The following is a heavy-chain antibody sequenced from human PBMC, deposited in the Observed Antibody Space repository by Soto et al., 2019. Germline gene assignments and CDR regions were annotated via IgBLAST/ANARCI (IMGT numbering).Heavy chain of an antibody. J-gene: IGHJ1*01. CDR1: GYTFTGFH. Sequence: ASVMVSCKASGYTFTGFHVFWVRQAPGQGLEWLGWINPYNGDTSYAPKFQGRITLTRDTSVSTAYMDLTRLTSADTAVYYCATRLPSGFWGQGSQVTVSS. CDR3: ATRLPSGF. V-gene: IGHV1-2*02. CDR2: INPYNGDT. D-gene: IGHD6-19*01.